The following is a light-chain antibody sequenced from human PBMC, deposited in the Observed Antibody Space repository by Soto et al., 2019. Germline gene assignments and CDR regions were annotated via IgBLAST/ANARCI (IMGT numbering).Light chain of an antibody. J-gene: IGLJ1*01. CDR1: SSNIGAPYD. Sequence: QSVMTQPPSVSGAPGQRVTISCTGSSSNIGAPYDVHWYQQLPGTAPKLLIYGNSNRPSGVPDRFSGSKSGTSASLAITGLQAEDEADHYCQSYDSSMSGYVFGTGTKANV. CDR2: GNS. V-gene: IGLV1-40*01. CDR3: QSYDSSMSGYV.